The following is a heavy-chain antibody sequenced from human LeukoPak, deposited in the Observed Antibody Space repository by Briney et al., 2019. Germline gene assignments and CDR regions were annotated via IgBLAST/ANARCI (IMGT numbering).Heavy chain of an antibody. CDR1: GYTFTSYY. CDR2: INPNSGGT. Sequence: ASVKVSCKASGYTFTSYYMHWVRQAPGQGLEWMGRINPNSGGTNYAQKFQGRVTMTRDTSISTAYMELSRLRSDDTAVYYCARGLRIAARPRAPKTEPGDDYWGQGTLVTVSS. J-gene: IGHJ4*02. V-gene: IGHV1-2*06. D-gene: IGHD6-6*01. CDR3: ARGLRIAARPRAPKTEPGDDY.